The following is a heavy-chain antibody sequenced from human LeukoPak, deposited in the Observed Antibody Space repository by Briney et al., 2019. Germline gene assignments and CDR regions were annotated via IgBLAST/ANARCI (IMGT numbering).Heavy chain of an antibody. CDR2: ITDSGGST. CDR1: GFSFSNYA. Sequence: PGGSLRLSCAASGFSFSNYAMTWVRQAPGKGLEWVSGITDSGGSTYYADSVKGRFTISRDNSKNTLYLQMNSLRAEDTATYYCEKSNTAAGTYGDYWGQETPVTVSS. V-gene: IGHV3-23*01. D-gene: IGHD6-13*01. J-gene: IGHJ4*02. CDR3: EKSNTAAGTYGDY.